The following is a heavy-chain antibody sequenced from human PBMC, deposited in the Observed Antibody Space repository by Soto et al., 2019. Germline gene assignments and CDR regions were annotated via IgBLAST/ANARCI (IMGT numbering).Heavy chain of an antibody. CDR2: IYFTGNT. CDR3: AGQTFTIAAASYGRSNWFDP. V-gene: IGHV4-39*01. D-gene: IGHD6-25*01. CDR1: GGSITSSSHF. Sequence: SETLSLTCSASGGSITSSSHFWGWVRQPPGKGLEWIGTIYFTGNTYYTPSLKSRLTMSIGTSKNEFSLRLNSVTAADTAVYYCAGQTFTIAAASYGRSNWFDPWGPGTLVTVSS. J-gene: IGHJ5*02.